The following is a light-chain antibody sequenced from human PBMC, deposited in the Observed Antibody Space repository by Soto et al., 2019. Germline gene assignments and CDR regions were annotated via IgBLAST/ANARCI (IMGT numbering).Light chain of an antibody. Sequence: QSALTQPASVSGSPGQSITISCTGTSSDVGGYDYVSWYQQHPDKAPKLMIYEVSNRPSGVSSRFSGSKSGNTASLTISGLQADDEADYYCSSYTSSNTLYVFGTGTKLTVL. CDR2: EVS. CDR3: SSYTSSNTLYV. J-gene: IGLJ1*01. CDR1: SSDVGGYDY. V-gene: IGLV2-14*01.